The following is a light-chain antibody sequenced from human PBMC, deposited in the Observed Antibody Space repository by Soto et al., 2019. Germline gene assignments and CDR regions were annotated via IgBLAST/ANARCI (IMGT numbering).Light chain of an antibody. CDR1: SSDIGAYDH. CDR2: SVS. V-gene: IGLV2-14*01. Sequence: QSALTQPASVSGSPGQSITISCSGTSSDIGAYDHVAWFQQFPGKTPKLVIYSVSNRPSGVPDRFSGSKSGTSASLAITGLQAEDEADYYCQSYDSSLAYVFGTGTKLTVL. J-gene: IGLJ1*01. CDR3: QSYDSSLAYV.